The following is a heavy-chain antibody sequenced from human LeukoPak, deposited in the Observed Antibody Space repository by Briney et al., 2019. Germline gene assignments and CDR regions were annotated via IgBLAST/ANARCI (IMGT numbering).Heavy chain of an antibody. CDR2: ISPSGDIT. D-gene: IGHD3-10*01. CDR3: AKARFGDTFVRGVEESFDS. Sequence: GGSLRLSCAASGFTFSNHGMNWVRQAPGKGLEWVSGISPSGDITYYADSVKGRFTISRDNSKNTLYLQMNSLRAEDTAVYYCAKARFGDTFVRGVEESFDSWGQGTLVTVSS. CDR1: GFTFSNHG. J-gene: IGHJ4*02. V-gene: IGHV3-23*01.